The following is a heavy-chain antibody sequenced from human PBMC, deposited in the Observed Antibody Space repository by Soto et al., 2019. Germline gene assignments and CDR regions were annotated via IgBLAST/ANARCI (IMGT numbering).Heavy chain of an antibody. D-gene: IGHD2-15*01. CDR2: ISGSGGST. CDR3: AKDFYARPPVYCSGGSCYPSDGMDV. Sequence: GGSLRLSCAASGFTFSSYAMSWVRQAPGKGLEWVSAISGSGGSTYYADSVKGRFTISRDNSKNTLYLQMNSLRAEDTAVYYCAKDFYARPPVYCSGGSCYPSDGMDVWGQGTTVTVSS. V-gene: IGHV3-23*01. CDR1: GFTFSSYA. J-gene: IGHJ6*02.